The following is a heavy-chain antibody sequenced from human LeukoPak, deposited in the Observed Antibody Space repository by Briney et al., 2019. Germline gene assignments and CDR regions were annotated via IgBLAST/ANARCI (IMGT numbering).Heavy chain of an antibody. V-gene: IGHV3-48*01. CDR2: ISSSSSTI. Sequence: GGSLRLSCAASGFTFSTYSMNWVRQAPGKGLEWVSYISSSSSTINYADSVKGRFTISRDNAKNSLYLQMNSLRAEDTAVYYCARDGITMFGVVTVWGQGTLVTVSS. D-gene: IGHD3-3*01. CDR3: ARDGITMFGVVTV. J-gene: IGHJ4*02. CDR1: GFTFSTYS.